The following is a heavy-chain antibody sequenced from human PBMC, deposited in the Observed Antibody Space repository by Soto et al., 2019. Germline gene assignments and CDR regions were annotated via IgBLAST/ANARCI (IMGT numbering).Heavy chain of an antibody. CDR3: ARGGYYDNSWGKLSHYGLDV. J-gene: IGHJ6*02. Sequence: QVQLAQSANEVKKPGASVRVSCKAAGYTFIRYGIAWVRQAPGQGLEWMGWISPYNDYTVYAQKVHGRVSMTADTSTRTVYMNLRGLKSDDTAVYYCARGGYYDNSWGKLSHYGLDVWGQGTSVSVSS. CDR1: GYTFIRYG. CDR2: ISPYNDYT. D-gene: IGHD3-16*01. V-gene: IGHV1-18*01.